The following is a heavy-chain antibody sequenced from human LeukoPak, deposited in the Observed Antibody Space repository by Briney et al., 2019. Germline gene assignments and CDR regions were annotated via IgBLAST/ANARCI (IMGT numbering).Heavy chain of an antibody. D-gene: IGHD2-15*01. CDR3: ANRYCSGGSCHRDY. CDR1: GFTFSNYG. J-gene: IGHJ4*02. CDR2: IQYDGSNK. V-gene: IGHV3-30*02. Sequence: GSLRLSCAASGFTFSNYGMHWVRQAPGKGLEWVAFIQYDGSNKYYADSVKGRFTISRDNSKNTLYLQMNSLRAEGTALYYCANRYCSGGSCHRDYWGQGTLVTVSS.